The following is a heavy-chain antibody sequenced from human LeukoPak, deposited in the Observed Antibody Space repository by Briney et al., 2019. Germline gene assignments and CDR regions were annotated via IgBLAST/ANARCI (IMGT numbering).Heavy chain of an antibody. V-gene: IGHV4-30-2*01. Sequence: SETLSLTCTVSGGSISSGGHSWSWIRQPPGKGLEWIGYIYHSGSGSTYYNPSLKSRVTISIDKSKNQFSLKLSSVTAADTAVYYCARALAAAGTGAYYYYYGMDVWGQGTTVTVSS. CDR2: IYHSGSGST. CDR1: GGSISSGGHS. D-gene: IGHD6-13*01. J-gene: IGHJ6*02. CDR3: ARALAAAGTGAYYYYYGMDV.